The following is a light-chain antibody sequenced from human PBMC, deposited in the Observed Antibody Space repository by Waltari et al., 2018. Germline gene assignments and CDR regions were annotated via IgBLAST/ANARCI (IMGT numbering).Light chain of an antibody. CDR1: NSNIGTNY. CDR2: RNN. CDR3: ASRDASLTAWL. Sequence: QSVLTQPPSASGTPGQKLSILWSGNNSNIGTNYVYWYQQFPETAPKLLIYRNNHRPSGVPARFPGSKSGTSASLAISGLRSEDEATYFCASRDASLTAWLFGGGTKLTVL. V-gene: IGLV1-47*01. J-gene: IGLJ3*02.